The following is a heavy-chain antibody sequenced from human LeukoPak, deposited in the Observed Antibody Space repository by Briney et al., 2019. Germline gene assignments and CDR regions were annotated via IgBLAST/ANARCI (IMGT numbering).Heavy chain of an antibody. CDR1: GYPYINYW. D-gene: IGHD4-17*01. CDR3: ASHDYGDYGTFKF. J-gene: IGHJ4*02. CDR2: IYLSGSDT. V-gene: IGHV5-51*01. Sequence: GESLKISCKGSGYPYINYWIGWVRQMPGKGLGWMGIIYLSGSDTRYSPSFRGHGTISADKTISTAYLQWSSLKASDTAMYYCASHDYGDYGTFKFWGQGTLVTVSS.